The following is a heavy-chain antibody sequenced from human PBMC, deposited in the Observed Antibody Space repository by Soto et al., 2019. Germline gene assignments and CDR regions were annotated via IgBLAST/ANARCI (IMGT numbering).Heavy chain of an antibody. CDR3: ARDQFAVVDY. V-gene: IGHV3-30-3*01. J-gene: IGHJ4*02. Sequence: GSLRLSCAASGFTFSSYAMHWVRQAPGKGLEWVAVISYDGSNKYYADSVKGRFTISRDNSKNTLYLQMNSLRAEDTAVYYCARDQFAVVDYWGQGTLVTVSS. CDR2: ISYDGSNK. CDR1: GFTFSSYA. D-gene: IGHD6-19*01.